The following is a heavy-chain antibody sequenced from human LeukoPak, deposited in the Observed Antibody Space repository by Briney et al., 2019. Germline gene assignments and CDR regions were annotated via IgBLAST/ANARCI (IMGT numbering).Heavy chain of an antibody. CDR2: INQDGSDK. CDR1: GFTFSTYW. CDR3: ARPRYCSSGNCYSDY. V-gene: IGHV3-7*01. Sequence: GGSLRLFCAASGFTFSTYWMSWARQAPGKALEWVANINQDGSDKYYVDSVKGRFTISRDNAKNSLYLQMNSLRAEDTAVYYCARPRYCSSGNCYSDYWGQGALVTVSS. D-gene: IGHD2-15*01. J-gene: IGHJ4*02.